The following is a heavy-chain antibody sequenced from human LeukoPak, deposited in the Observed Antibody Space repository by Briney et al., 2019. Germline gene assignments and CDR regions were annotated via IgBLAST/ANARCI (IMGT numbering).Heavy chain of an antibody. V-gene: IGHV3-30-3*01. Sequence: PGGSLRLSCAASGFTFSSYAMHWVHQAPGKGLEWVAVISYDGSNKYYADSVKGRFTISRDNSKNTLYLQMNSLRAEDTAVYYCARAYYDFWSGYYTTNYFDYWGQGTLVTVSS. D-gene: IGHD3-3*01. J-gene: IGHJ4*02. CDR3: ARAYYDFWSGYYTTNYFDY. CDR2: ISYDGSNK. CDR1: GFTFSSYA.